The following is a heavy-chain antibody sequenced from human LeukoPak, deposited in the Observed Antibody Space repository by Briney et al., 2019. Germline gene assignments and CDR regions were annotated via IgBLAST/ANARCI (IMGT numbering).Heavy chain of an antibody. CDR1: GYTFSAYD. V-gene: IGHV1-46*01. J-gene: IGHJ4*02. CDR3: ARDPNFDY. CDR2: INPSGGST. Sequence: ASVKISCKASGYTFSAYDMHWVRQAPGQGLEWMGIINPSGGSTSYAQKFQGRVTMTRDTSTSTVHMELSSLRSEDTAVYYCARDPNFDYWGQGTLVTVSS.